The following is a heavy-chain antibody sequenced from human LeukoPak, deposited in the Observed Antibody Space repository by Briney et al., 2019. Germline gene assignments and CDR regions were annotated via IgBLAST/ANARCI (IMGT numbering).Heavy chain of an antibody. D-gene: IGHD5/OR15-5a*01. Sequence: SETLSLTCTVSGGSISSYYWSWIRQPPGKGLEWIGYIYYSGSTNYNPSLKSRVTISVDTSKNQFSLKVSSVTAADTAVYYCARRDRLVTFDIWGRGTMVTVSS. CDR3: ARRDRLVTFDI. J-gene: IGHJ3*02. V-gene: IGHV4-59*08. CDR2: IYYSGST. CDR1: GGSISSYY.